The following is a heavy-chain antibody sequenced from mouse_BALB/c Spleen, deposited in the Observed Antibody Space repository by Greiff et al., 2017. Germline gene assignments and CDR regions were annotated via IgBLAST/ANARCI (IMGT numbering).Heavy chain of an antibody. CDR3: ARDGSLLLRSDAMDY. J-gene: IGHJ4*01. V-gene: IGHV2-9*02. CDR1: GFSLTSYG. Sequence: QVQLQQSGPGLVAPSQSLSITCTVSGFSLTSYGVHWVRQPPGKGLEWLGVIWAGGSTNYNSALMSRLSISKDNSKSQVFLKMNSLQTDDTAMYYCARDGSLLLRSDAMDYWGQGTSVTVSS. CDR2: IWAGGST. D-gene: IGHD1-1*01.